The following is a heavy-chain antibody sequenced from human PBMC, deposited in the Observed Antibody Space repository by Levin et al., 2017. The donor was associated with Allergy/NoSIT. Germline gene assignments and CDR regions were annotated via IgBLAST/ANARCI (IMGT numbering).Heavy chain of an antibody. D-gene: IGHD3-10*01. J-gene: IGHJ4*02. CDR2: ITSDGSNK. CDR3: ASRGCFDH. CDR1: GLSFSDYG. V-gene: IGHV3-30*03. Sequence: GGSLRLSCAASGLSFSDYGMHWVRQAPDSGLEWVALITSDGSNKFYADSVKGRFIISRDNSRNILYLQLNSLRPEDTAVYYCASRGCFDHWGQGTLVTVSS.